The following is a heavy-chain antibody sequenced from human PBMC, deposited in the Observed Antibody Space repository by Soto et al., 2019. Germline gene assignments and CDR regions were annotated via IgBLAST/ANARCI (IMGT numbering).Heavy chain of an antibody. CDR2: ISRDGSKQ. CDR1: GFTFSIYG. CDR3: VRDDDGGPNAFDL. J-gene: IGHJ3*01. D-gene: IGHD3-16*01. Sequence: QEHLVESGGGVVQPERSLRLSCVASGFTFSIYGMHWVRQAPGKGLEWVSLISRDGSKQFYRDSVKGRFTISRDQSKNLLSLQMNNLGVEDTAIYYCVRDDDGGPNAFDLWGQGTMVTVSS. V-gene: IGHV3-30*19.